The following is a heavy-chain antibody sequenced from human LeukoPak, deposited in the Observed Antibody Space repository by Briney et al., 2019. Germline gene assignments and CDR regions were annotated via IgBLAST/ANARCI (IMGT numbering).Heavy chain of an antibody. Sequence: SETLSLTCAVYGGSFSGYYWSWIRQPPGKGLEWIGEINHSGSTNYNPSLKSRVTISVDTSKNLFSLKLSSVTAADTAVYYCARGGVATNYWGQGTLVTVSS. CDR2: INHSGST. CDR1: GGSFSGYY. CDR3: ARGGVATNY. J-gene: IGHJ4*02. V-gene: IGHV4-34*01. D-gene: IGHD5-12*01.